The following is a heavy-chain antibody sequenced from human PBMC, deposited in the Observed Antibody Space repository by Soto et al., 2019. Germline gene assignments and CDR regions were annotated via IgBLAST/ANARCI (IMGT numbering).Heavy chain of an antibody. J-gene: IGHJ5*02. CDR1: GYTFTDYF. V-gene: IGHV1-2*02. CDR3: ARVIRGAYYNSPLDT. CDR2: INPYSGGA. Sequence: ASVKVSCKASGYTFTDYFMHWVRQAPGQGLEWKGWINPYSGGADYAQSFQGRVTMTRDTSISTVYMELSRLRFDDTAVYYCARVIRGAYYNSPLDTWGQGTVVTVSS. D-gene: IGHD3-10*01.